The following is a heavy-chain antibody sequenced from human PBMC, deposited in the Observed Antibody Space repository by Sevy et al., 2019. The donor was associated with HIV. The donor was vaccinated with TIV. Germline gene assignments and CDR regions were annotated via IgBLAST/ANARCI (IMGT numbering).Heavy chain of an antibody. Sequence: ASVKVSCKTSGGTFGTYSINWVRQAPGQGLEWMGGIIPIFTKTKYAQKLQGRVTITAEESTTTVYMELTSLRSEDTAVYYCARDRSTLSDDYDKVYMDTWGQGTTVTVSS. V-gene: IGHV1-69*13. J-gene: IGHJ6*03. CDR3: ARDRSTLSDDYDKVYMDT. CDR2: IIPIFTKT. D-gene: IGHD3-22*01. CDR1: GGTFGTYS.